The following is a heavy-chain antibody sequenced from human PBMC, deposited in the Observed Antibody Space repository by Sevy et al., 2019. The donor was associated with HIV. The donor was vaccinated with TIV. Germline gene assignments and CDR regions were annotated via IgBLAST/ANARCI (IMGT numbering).Heavy chain of an antibody. CDR2: INAGNGNT. CDR3: AREALDYYYDSSRAWFDP. J-gene: IGHJ5*02. CDR1: GCTFTSYA. V-gene: IGHV1-3*01. Sequence: ASVKVSCKASGCTFTSYAMHWVRQAPGQRLEWMGWINAGNGNTKYSLKFQGRVTITRDTSASTAYMELSSLRSEDTAVYYCAREALDYYYDSSRAWFDPWGQGTLVTVSS. D-gene: IGHD3-22*01.